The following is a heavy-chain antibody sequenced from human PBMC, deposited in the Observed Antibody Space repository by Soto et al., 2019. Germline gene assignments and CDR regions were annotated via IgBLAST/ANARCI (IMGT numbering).Heavy chain of an antibody. J-gene: IGHJ4*02. D-gene: IGHD3-10*01. Sequence: ASVKVSCKASGYSISAYYIHWVRQAPGQGLEWMGWIDPKNGGTVSAQKFQGRLTMTRDTSISTVYMDLSGLTSGDTALYYCGRDDYGIFPYWGQGSLVTVS. CDR2: IDPKNGGT. CDR1: GYSISAYY. V-gene: IGHV1-2*02. CDR3: GRDDYGIFPY.